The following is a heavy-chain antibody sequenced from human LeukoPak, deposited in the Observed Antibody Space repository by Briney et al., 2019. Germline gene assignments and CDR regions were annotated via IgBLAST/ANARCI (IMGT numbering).Heavy chain of an antibody. CDR2: IYYNGGT. Sequence: PSETLSLTCTVTGDSISRYYWSWIRQPPGKGLEWIGYIYYNGGTKYNPSLESRVTISRDTSKNQFSLTVTSVTAADTAVYYCARSRYSSSFDSWGQGTLVTVSS. J-gene: IGHJ4*02. CDR1: GDSISRYY. D-gene: IGHD6-6*01. V-gene: IGHV4-59*01. CDR3: ARSRYSSSFDS.